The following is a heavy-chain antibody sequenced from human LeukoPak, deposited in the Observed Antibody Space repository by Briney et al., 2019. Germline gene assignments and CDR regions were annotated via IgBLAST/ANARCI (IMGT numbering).Heavy chain of an antibody. J-gene: IGHJ4*02. CDR1: GFTFSSFA. CDR2: FDGNGPNT. CDR3: AKPRTTGLGWAQFDY. V-gene: IGHV3-23*01. Sequence: GGSLRLSCAASGFTFSSFAMTWVRQAPGKGLEWVSGFDGNGPNTYYADSVKGRWTISRDNSRNTLYLEMNSLRPEDAAIYYCAKPRTTGLGWAQFDYWGQGSLVTVSS. D-gene: IGHD2-8*02.